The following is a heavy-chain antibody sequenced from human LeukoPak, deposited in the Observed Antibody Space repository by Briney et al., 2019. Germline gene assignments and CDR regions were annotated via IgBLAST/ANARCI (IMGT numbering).Heavy chain of an antibody. CDR1: GFNFNDAW. J-gene: IGHJ4*02. CDR3: TAGLGKTDDDS. Sequence: PGGSLRLSCEGSGFNFNDAWMSWIRQAPGKGLVWVGRVRTTAEGETTDYAAPVRGRFIISRDDSKSMVYLQMNRLETEDTAIYYCTAGLGKTDDDSWGQGTLVTVSS. D-gene: IGHD4-11*01. V-gene: IGHV3-15*01. CDR2: VRTTAEGETT.